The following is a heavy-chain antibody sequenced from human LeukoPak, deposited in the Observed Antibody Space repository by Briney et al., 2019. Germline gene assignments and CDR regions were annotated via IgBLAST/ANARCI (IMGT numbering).Heavy chain of an antibody. D-gene: IGHD5-18*01. J-gene: IGHJ2*01. V-gene: IGHV3-9*01. CDR2: ISWNSGSI. CDR1: GFTFDDYA. CDR3: AKGGYSYGQKFYWFFDL. Sequence: GRSLRLSCAASGFTFDDYAMHWVRQAPGKGLEWVSGISWNSGSIGYADSVRGRFTISRDNAKNSLYLQMNSLRAEDTALYYCAKGGYSYGQKFYWFFDLWGRGTLVTVSS.